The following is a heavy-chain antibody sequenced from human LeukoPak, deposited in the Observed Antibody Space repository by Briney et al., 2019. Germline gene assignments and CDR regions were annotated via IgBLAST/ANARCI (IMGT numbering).Heavy chain of an antibody. CDR1: GGTFSSYA. Sequence: ASVKVSCKASGGTFSSYAIIWVRQAPGQGLEWMGRIIPILGIANYAQKFQGRVTITADKSTSTAYMELSSLRSEDTAVYYCARNLPYDYSNYSHYWGQGTLVTVSS. V-gene: IGHV1-69*04. CDR2: IIPILGIA. CDR3: ARNLPYDYSNYSHY. D-gene: IGHD4-11*01. J-gene: IGHJ4*02.